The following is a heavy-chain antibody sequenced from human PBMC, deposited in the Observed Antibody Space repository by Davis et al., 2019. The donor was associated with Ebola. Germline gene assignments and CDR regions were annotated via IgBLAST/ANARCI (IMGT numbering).Heavy chain of an antibody. CDR3: ARGSGSNWFDP. J-gene: IGHJ5*02. CDR2: ISAYNGNT. V-gene: IGHV1-18*01. D-gene: IGHD5-12*01. Sequence: ASVKVSCKASGYTFTSYGISWVRQAPGQGLEWMGWISAYNGNTNYAQKLQGRVTITADESTSTAYMELSSLRSEDTAVYYCARGSGSNWFDPWGQGTLVTVSS. CDR1: GYTFTSYG.